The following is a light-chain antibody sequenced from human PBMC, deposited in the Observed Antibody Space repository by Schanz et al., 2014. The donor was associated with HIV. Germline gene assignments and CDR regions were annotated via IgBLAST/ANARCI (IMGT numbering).Light chain of an antibody. CDR3: MLSFGAGVL. J-gene: IGLJ3*02. V-gene: IGLV2-14*03. CDR1: SSDIGAFDY. CDR2: AVS. Sequence: QSALTQPASVSGSPGQSITISCSGTSSDIGAFDYVSWYQQYPGKAPKLIVYAVSDRPSGLSYRFSGSKSGNTASLAISDLQAADEADYYCMLSFGAGVLFGGGTKLTVL.